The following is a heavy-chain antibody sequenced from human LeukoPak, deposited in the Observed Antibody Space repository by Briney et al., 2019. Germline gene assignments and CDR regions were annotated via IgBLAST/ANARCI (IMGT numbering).Heavy chain of an antibody. D-gene: IGHD3-22*01. Sequence: GESLKISCKGSGYDFTFYWVAWVRQMPGKGLEWMGIIYPGDSDTRYSPSFQGQVTISADKSISTAYLQWNSLKASDTAMYYCARSYYDSSGYYSLGVLDIWGQGTVVTVSS. CDR3: ARSYYDSSGYYSLGVLDI. CDR2: IYPGDSDT. CDR1: GYDFTFYW. J-gene: IGHJ3*02. V-gene: IGHV5-51*01.